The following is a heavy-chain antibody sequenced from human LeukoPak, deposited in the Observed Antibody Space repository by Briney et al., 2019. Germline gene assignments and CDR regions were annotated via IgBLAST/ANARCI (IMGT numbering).Heavy chain of an antibody. V-gene: IGHV3-33*08. CDR2: IWYDGSEK. J-gene: IGHJ4*02. CDR1: GFTFSSYA. CDR3: ARDRGTTSSAGYYFDY. D-gene: IGHD6-6*01. Sequence: GGSLRLSCAASGFTFSSYAMSWVRQAPGKGLEWVAIIWYDGSEKFYGDSAKGRFTISRDNSKNTLYLQMNSLRAEDTAVYYCARDRGTTSSAGYYFDYWGQGTLVTVSS.